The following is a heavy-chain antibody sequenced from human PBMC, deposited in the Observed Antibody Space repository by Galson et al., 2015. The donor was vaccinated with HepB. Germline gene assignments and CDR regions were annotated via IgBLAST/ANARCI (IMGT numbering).Heavy chain of an antibody. CDR1: GFTFSSYA. D-gene: IGHD3-3*01. V-gene: IGHV3-23*01. J-gene: IGHJ6*02. CDR3: ARGRSGYYYYYYGMDV. CDR2: ISGTT. Sequence: SLRLSCAASGFTFSSYAMSWARQAPGKGLEWVSTISGTTYYADSVKGRFTISRDNSKNTLYLQMNTLRAEDTAVYYCARGRSGYYYYYYGMDVWGQGTTVTVSS.